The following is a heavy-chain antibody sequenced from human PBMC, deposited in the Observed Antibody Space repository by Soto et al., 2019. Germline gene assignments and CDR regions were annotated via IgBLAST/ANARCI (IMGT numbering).Heavy chain of an antibody. CDR2: IYYNGNI. CDR3: ATGRVYFGSEY. V-gene: IGHV4-59*01. Sequence: QEQLQESGPGLVKPLETLSLTCTVPGGSITSYYWSWVRQPPGKGLEWIGYIYYNGNINYNPSLRSRLTISLDTSKNQFPLRLSSVTAADTAVYYCATGRVYFGSEYWGQGTLVTVSS. D-gene: IGHD3-10*01. J-gene: IGHJ4*02. CDR1: GGSITSYY.